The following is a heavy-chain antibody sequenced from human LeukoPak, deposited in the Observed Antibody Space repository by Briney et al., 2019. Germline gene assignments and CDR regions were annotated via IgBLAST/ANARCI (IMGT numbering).Heavy chain of an antibody. CDR2: ISYDGSNK. J-gene: IGHJ4*02. CDR3: AKDPPGHWKDAGYFDY. Sequence: QPGRSLRLSCAASGFTFSSFGMHWVRQAPGKGLEWVAVISYDGSNKFYADSVKGRFTISRDISKNTLYLQMNSLRAEDTAVYYCAKDPPGHWKDAGYFDYWGQGTLVTVSS. CDR1: GFTFSSFG. D-gene: IGHD1-1*01. V-gene: IGHV3-30*18.